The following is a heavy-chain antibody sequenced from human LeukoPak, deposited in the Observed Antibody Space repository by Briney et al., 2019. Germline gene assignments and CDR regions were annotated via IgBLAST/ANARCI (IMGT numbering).Heavy chain of an antibody. CDR3: ARAPRPPWDDSSGLDY. D-gene: IGHD3-22*01. CDR1: GYTFTNYY. J-gene: IGHJ4*02. V-gene: IGHV1-46*01. CDR2: INPNGGST. Sequence: ASVKVSCKASGYTFTNYYMHWVRQAPGQGLECMGIINPNGGSTSYAQKFQGRVTMTRDTSTSTVYMDLSSLRSEDTAVYYCARAPRPPWDDSSGLDYWGQGTLVTVSS.